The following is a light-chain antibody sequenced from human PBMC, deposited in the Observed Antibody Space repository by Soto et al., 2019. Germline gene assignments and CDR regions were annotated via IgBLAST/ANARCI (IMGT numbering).Light chain of an antibody. CDR1: NSDIGYYNF. V-gene: IGLV2-14*03. CDR3: SSYTTTNSLV. Sequence: QSALAQPASVPGSPGQSITISCTGSNSDIGYYNFVSWYQKHPDKAPKLLIFGVTNRPSGISDRFSGSKSGATASLTISGLQAEDEADYYCSSYTTTNSLVFGTGTKVTVL. J-gene: IGLJ1*01. CDR2: GVT.